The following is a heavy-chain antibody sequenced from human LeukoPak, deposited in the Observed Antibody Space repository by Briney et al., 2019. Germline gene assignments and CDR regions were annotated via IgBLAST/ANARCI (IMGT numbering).Heavy chain of an antibody. D-gene: IGHD6-13*01. Sequence: ASVNVSCKASGYTFTSYYMHWVRQAPGQGLEWMGIINPSGGSTSYAQKFQGRVTMTRDTSTSTVYMELSSLRSEDTAVYYCARDRGEGLIAAAGTMIDYWGQGTLVTVSS. CDR3: ARDRGEGLIAAAGTMIDY. V-gene: IGHV1-46*01. J-gene: IGHJ4*02. CDR2: INPSGGST. CDR1: GYTFTSYY.